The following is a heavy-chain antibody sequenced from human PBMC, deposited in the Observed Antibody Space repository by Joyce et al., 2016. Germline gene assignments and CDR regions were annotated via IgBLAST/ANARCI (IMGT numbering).Heavy chain of an antibody. CDR2: ISGSGDTT. D-gene: IGHD4-17*01. V-gene: IGHV3-23*01. J-gene: IGHJ4*02. CDR3: AKDRRGYGANQGPRYYFDY. CDR1: GFTFKNYA. Sequence: EVQLLESGGGLVQPGGSLRLSCAASGFTFKNYAMSWVRQAPGKGLDWVSGISGSGDTTSYADSVKGRFTISRDNSRDTLYLQMNSLGAEDTAVYCCAKDRRGYGANQGPRYYFDYWGQGTLVTVSS.